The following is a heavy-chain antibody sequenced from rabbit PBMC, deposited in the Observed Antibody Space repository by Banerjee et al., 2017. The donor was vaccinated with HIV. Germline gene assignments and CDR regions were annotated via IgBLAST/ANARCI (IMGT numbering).Heavy chain of an antibody. V-gene: IGHV1S40*01. CDR3: ARYAGYAGYGYATDAFDP. CDR1: GFSFSRSSY. D-gene: IGHD6-1*01. Sequence: QSLEESGGDLVKPGASLPLTCTASGFSFSRSSYTCWVRQAPGKGLEWIACIYVGSSGSTYYASWAKGRFTISKTSSTTVTLQMTSLTAADTATYFCARYAGYAGYGYATDAFDPWGPGTLVTVS. CDR2: IYVGSSGST. J-gene: IGHJ2*01.